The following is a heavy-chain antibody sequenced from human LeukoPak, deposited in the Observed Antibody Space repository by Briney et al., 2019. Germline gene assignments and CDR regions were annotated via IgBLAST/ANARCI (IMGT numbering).Heavy chain of an antibody. CDR3: AKRGDCSSISCSTYGIDY. J-gene: IGHJ4*02. V-gene: IGHV3-30*18. Sequence: GGSLRLSCAASGFTFSSYGMHWVRQAPGKGLEWVAVISYDGTNKYYVDSVKGRFTISRDNSKNTLYLQMNSLRAEDTAVYYCAKRGDCSSISCSTYGIDYWGQGTLVTVPS. CDR2: ISYDGTNK. CDR1: GFTFSSYG. D-gene: IGHD2-2*02.